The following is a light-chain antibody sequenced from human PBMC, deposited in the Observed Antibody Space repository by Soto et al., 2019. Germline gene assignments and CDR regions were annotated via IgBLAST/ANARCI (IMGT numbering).Light chain of an antibody. CDR1: SSNIGSNY. CDR2: RND. Sequence: QLVLTQPPSASGTPGQRVSISCSGSSSNIGSNYVYWYQQFPGTAPKLLIYRNDERPSGVPDRFSGSKSGTSASLAISGLRSEDEADYYCAAWDDSLSVGVFGGGTKLTVL. CDR3: AAWDDSLSVGV. V-gene: IGLV1-47*01. J-gene: IGLJ3*02.